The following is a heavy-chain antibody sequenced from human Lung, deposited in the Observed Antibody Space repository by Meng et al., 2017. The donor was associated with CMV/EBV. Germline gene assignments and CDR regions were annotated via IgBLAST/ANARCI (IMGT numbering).Heavy chain of an antibody. CDR3: ARDYGDCSLTGCLQYFYGLDV. CDR1: GYTFTNYF. D-gene: IGHD3-9*01. J-gene: IGHJ6*02. CDR2: ISPSGESR. V-gene: IGHV1-46*01. Sequence: ASXXVSXKASGYTFTNYFIHWVRQAPGQGLEWVGVISPSGESRNYAPRFQGSVTMTSDSSASTVYMELLSLKSEDTAVYFCARDYGDCSLTGCLQYFYGLDVWGQGXPVTVSS.